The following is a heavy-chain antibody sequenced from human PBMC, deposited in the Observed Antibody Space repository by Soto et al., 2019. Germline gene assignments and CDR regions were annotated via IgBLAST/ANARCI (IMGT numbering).Heavy chain of an antibody. Sequence: QLQLQESGPGLVKPSETLSLTCTVSGGSISSTSYYWVWIRQPPGKGLEWIGSFYYSGSTYYNPSLKLRVSLSVATSENQFSLKLSSVTAADTAVYYCARQVVDGTVAGTGSFDSWGQGTLVTVSS. J-gene: IGHJ4*02. D-gene: IGHD6-19*01. V-gene: IGHV4-39*01. CDR3: ARQVVDGTVAGTGSFDS. CDR1: GGSISSTSYY. CDR2: FYYSGST.